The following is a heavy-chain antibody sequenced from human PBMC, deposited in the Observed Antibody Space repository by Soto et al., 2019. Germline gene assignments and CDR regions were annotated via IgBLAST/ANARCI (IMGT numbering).Heavy chain of an antibody. CDR3: ATLPPRIEVTVLPIPT. V-gene: IGHV4-59*08. J-gene: IGHJ5*02. CDR2: IYYSGST. D-gene: IGHD2-15*01. CDR1: CRSISSYY. Sequence: SDTLSLTCMAACRSISSYYWSLIRQPPGKGLEWIGYIYYSGSTNYNPSLKSRVTISVDTSKNQFSLKLSSVTAADTAVYYCATLPPRIEVTVLPIPTWGQGTLVTVS.